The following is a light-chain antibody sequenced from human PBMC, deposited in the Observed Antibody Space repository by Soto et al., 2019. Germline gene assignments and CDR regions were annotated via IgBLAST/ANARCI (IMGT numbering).Light chain of an antibody. Sequence: NFMLTQPHSVSESPGKTATISCTGSSGSIASNYVQWYQQRPGSAPTTIIYEDNQRPSGVPDRFSGSIDSSSNSASLTISGLKTEDEADYYCQSYDTTNRAVVFGGGTKLTVL. V-gene: IGLV6-57*02. J-gene: IGLJ2*01. CDR2: EDN. CDR3: QSYDTTNRAVV. CDR1: SGSIASNY.